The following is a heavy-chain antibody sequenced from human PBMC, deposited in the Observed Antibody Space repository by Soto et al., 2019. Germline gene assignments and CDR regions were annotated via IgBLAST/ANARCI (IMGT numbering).Heavy chain of an antibody. CDR3: ARPYCSSTSCYAFAPFDY. V-gene: IGHV5-51*01. Sequence: GESLKISCKGSGYSFTSYWIGWVRQMPGKGLEWMGIIYPGDSDTRYSPSFQGQVTISAEKSISTGYLQWGSLKASDTAMYYCARPYCSSTSCYAFAPFDYWGQGTLVTVSS. CDR2: IYPGDSDT. CDR1: GYSFTSYW. J-gene: IGHJ4*02. D-gene: IGHD2-2*01.